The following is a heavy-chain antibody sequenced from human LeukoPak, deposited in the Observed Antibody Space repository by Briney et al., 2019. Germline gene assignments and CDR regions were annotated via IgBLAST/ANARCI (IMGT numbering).Heavy chain of an antibody. D-gene: IGHD6-6*01. CDR3: ARHHAEARRDGIAENWFDP. CDR2: IYTSGST. J-gene: IGHJ5*02. Sequence: SETLSLTCTVSGGSISSYYWSWIRQPAGKGLEWIGRIYTSGSTNYNPSLKSRVTMSVDTSKNQFSLKLSSVTAADTAVYYCARHHAEARRDGIAENWFDPWGQGTLVTVSS. CDR1: GGSISSYY. V-gene: IGHV4-4*07.